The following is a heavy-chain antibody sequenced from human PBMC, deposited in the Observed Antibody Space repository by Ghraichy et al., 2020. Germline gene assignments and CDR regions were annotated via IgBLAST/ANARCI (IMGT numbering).Heavy chain of an antibody. CDR2: ISGSGGST. CDR1: GFTFSSYA. Sequence: GGSLRLSCAASGFTFSSYAMSWVRQAPGKGLEWVSAISGSGGSTYYADSVKGRFTISRDNSKNTLYLQMNSLRAEDTAVYYCATRRGSGSYYEPVGSDYWGQGTLVTVSS. V-gene: IGHV3-23*01. J-gene: IGHJ4*02. D-gene: IGHD1-26*01. CDR3: ATRRGSGSYYEPVGSDY.